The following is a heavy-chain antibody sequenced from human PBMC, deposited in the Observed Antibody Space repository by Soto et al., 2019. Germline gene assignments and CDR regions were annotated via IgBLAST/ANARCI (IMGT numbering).Heavy chain of an antibody. J-gene: IGHJ6*02. Sequence: QVQLQQWGAGLLKPSETLSLTCAVYGGSFSGYYWSWIRQPPGKGLEWIGEINHSGSTNYNPSLKNRVTISVDTSKNQFSLKLSSVTAADTAVYYCARIGPRAGTDYYYYYGMDVWGQGTTVTVSS. CDR2: INHSGST. V-gene: IGHV4-34*01. D-gene: IGHD1-1*01. CDR3: ARIGPRAGTDYYYYYGMDV. CDR1: GGSFSGYY.